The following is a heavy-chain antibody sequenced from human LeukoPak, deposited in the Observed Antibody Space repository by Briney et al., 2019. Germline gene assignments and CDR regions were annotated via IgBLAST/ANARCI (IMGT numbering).Heavy chain of an antibody. Sequence: LETLSLTCTVSGGSISSSSYYWGWIRQPPGKGLEWIGSIYYSGSTYYHPSLKSRVTISVDTSKNQFSLKLSSVTAADTAVYYCARGYCSGGSCYSYYYYNYMDVWGKGTTVTVSS. CDR3: ARGYCSGGSCYSYYYYNYMDV. CDR1: GGSISSSSYY. V-gene: IGHV4-39*07. CDR2: IYYSGST. D-gene: IGHD2-15*01. J-gene: IGHJ6*03.